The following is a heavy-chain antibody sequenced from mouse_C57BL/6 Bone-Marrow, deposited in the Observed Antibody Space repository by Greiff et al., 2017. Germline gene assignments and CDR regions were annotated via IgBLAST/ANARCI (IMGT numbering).Heavy chain of an antibody. Sequence: QVQLQQPGTELVKPGASVKLSCKASGYTFTSYWMHWVKQRPGQGLEWIGNINPSNGGTNYNEKFKSKATLTVDKSSSTAYMPPSSLTSEDSAVYYCARAGILWLRRAWFAYCGQGTLVTVSA. CDR3: ARAGILWLRRAWFAY. D-gene: IGHD2-2*01. CDR2: INPSNGGT. J-gene: IGHJ3*01. CDR1: GYTFTSYW. V-gene: IGHV1-53*01.